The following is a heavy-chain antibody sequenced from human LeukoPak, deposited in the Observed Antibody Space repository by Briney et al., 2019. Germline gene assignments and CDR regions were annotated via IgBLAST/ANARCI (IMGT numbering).Heavy chain of an antibody. Sequence: GGSLRLSCVASGFTFSDYTMNWVRQAPGNGLEWISYIDISSSSTYYADSVKGRFTISRDNAKNSLYLQMSSLRVEDTALYYCARGPPLFDPWGQGTLVTVSS. J-gene: IGHJ5*02. CDR3: ARGPPLFDP. CDR1: GFTFSDYT. V-gene: IGHV3-48*04. CDR2: IDISSSST.